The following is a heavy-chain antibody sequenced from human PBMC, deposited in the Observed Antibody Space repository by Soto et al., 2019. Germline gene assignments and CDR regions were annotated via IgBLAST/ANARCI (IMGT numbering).Heavy chain of an antibody. Sequence: QVQLVESGGGVVQPGRSLRLSCAASGFTFSSYAMHWVRQAPGKGLEWVAVISYDGSNKYYADSVKGRFTISRDNSKNTLYLQMNSLRAEDTAVYYCAKDYYDSSGYYSIRRSRANLDDYWGQGTLFTVSS. J-gene: IGHJ4*02. CDR1: GFTFSSYA. CDR2: ISYDGSNK. CDR3: AKDYYDSSGYYSIRRSRANLDDY. D-gene: IGHD3-22*01. V-gene: IGHV3-30-3*01.